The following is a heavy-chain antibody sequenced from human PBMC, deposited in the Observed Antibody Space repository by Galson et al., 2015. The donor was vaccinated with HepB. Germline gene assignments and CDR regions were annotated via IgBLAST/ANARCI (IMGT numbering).Heavy chain of an antibody. Sequence: SLRLSCAASGFTFSSYGMHWVRQAPGKGLEWVAVIWYDGSNKYYADSVKGRFTISRDNSKNTLYLQMNSLRAEDTAVYYCARGFRGGYYGSGSYFDYWGQETLVTVSS. CDR3: ARGFRGGYYGSGSYFDY. V-gene: IGHV3-33*08. J-gene: IGHJ4*02. D-gene: IGHD3-10*01. CDR1: GFTFSSYG. CDR2: IWYDGSNK.